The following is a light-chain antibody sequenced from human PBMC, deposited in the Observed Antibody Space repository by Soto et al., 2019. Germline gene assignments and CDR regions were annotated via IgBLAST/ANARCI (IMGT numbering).Light chain of an antibody. J-gene: IGLJ3*02. CDR1: SSDVGAYNY. V-gene: IGLV2-8*01. Sequence: QSALTQPPSASGSPGQSVTISCTGTSSDVGAYNYVSWYQQHAGKAPKLVIYDVTKRPSGVPDRFSGSKSANTASLTVSGLQAEDEADYYCSSFAASNPWVFGGGTKLTVL. CDR3: SSFAASNPWV. CDR2: DVT.